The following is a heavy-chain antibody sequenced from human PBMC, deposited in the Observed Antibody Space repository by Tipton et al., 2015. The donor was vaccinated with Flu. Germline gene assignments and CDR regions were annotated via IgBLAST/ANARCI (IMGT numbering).Heavy chain of an antibody. D-gene: IGHD6-13*01. V-gene: IGHV3-33*01. CDR1: GFTFSSYG. Sequence: SLRLSCAASGFTFSSYGMHWVRQAPGKGREWVAVIWYDGSNKYYADSVKGRFTSSRDNSKNTLYLQMNSLIAEDTAVYYCARDLQLGSFDYWGQGTLVTVSS. J-gene: IGHJ4*02. CDR3: ARDLQLGSFDY. CDR2: IWYDGSNK.